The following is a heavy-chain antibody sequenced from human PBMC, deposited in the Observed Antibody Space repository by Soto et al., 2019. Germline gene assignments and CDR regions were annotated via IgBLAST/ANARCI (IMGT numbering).Heavy chain of an antibody. Sequence: QVPLVQSGAEVKKPGASVKVSCKASGYTFTSYGISWVRQAPGQGLEWMGWISAYNGNTNYAQKLQGRVTMTTDTSTSTAYMELRSLGSDDTAVYYCARDLGYCSVGSCYRRWLDPWGQGTLVTVSS. J-gene: IGHJ5*02. CDR3: ARDLGYCSVGSCYRRWLDP. V-gene: IGHV1-18*01. CDR2: ISAYNGNT. CDR1: GYTFTSYG. D-gene: IGHD2-15*01.